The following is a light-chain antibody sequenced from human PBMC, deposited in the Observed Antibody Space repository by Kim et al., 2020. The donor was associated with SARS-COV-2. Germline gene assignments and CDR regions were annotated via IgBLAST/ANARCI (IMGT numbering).Light chain of an antibody. CDR1: QSVSSN. CDR3: QQYNNWPPWT. Sequence: EIVMTQSPATLSVSPGERATLSCRARQSVSSNLAWYQQKPGQAPRLLIYGASTSATGIPARFSGSGSGTEFTLTISSLQSEDFAVYYCQQYNNWPPWTFGQGTKVDIK. CDR2: GAS. V-gene: IGKV3-15*01. J-gene: IGKJ1*01.